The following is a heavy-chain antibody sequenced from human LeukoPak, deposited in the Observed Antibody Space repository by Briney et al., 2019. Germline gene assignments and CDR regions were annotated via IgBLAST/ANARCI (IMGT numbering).Heavy chain of an antibody. J-gene: IGHJ4*02. CDR2: VDPEDGET. D-gene: IGHD2-15*01. V-gene: IGHV1-69-2*01. CDR1: GYTFTDYY. CDR3: ATWGKKYCSGGSCDY. Sequence: ASVKLSCKVSGYTFTDYYMHWVQQAPGKGLEWMGLVDPEDGETIYAEKFQGRVTITADTSTDTAYMELSSLRSEDTAVYYCATWGKKYCSGGSCDYWGQGTLVTVSS.